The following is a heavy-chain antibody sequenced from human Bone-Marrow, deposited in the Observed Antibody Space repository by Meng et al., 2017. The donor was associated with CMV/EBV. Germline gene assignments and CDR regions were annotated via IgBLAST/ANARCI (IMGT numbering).Heavy chain of an antibody. CDR1: GFIFSNYA. J-gene: IGHJ4*01. CDR2: LSATGGNT. CDR3: AKDPGSGYWVY. V-gene: IGHV3-23*01. Sequence: EGQLLGSGGGLEQPGGSLRLSCAASGFIFSNYAMSWVRQAPGKGLEWVSALSATGGNTYYADSVKGRFTVSRDNSKNIMYLQMNNLRGEDTARYYCAKDPGSGYWVYWGQGTLVTVSS. D-gene: IGHD3-22*01.